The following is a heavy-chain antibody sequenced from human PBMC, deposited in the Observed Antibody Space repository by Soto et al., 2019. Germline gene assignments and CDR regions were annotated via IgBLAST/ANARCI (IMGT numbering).Heavy chain of an antibody. Sequence: GGSLRLSXAASGFTFSSYWMHWVRQAPGKGLVWVSRINSDGSSTSYADSVKGRFTISRDNAKNTLYLQMNSLRAEDTAVYYCAYDFWSGYPSYYYYGMDVWGQGTTVTVSS. V-gene: IGHV3-74*01. CDR2: INSDGSST. CDR3: AYDFWSGYPSYYYYGMDV. J-gene: IGHJ6*02. D-gene: IGHD3-3*01. CDR1: GFTFSSYW.